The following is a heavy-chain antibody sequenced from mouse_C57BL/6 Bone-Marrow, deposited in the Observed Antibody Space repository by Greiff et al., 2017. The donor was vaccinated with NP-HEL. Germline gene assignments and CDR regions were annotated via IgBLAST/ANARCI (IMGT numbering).Heavy chain of an antibody. CDR1: GYPFTSYW. Sequence: VQLQQSGAELVRPGSSVKLSCTASGYPFTSYWMHWVKQRPIQGLEWIGNIDPSDSETHYNQKFKDKATLTVDKSSSTAYMQLSSLTSEDSAVYYCARPPQDYCSSYWYFDVWGTGTTVTVSS. CDR2: IDPSDSET. CDR3: ARPPQDYCSSYWYFDV. V-gene: IGHV1-52*01. J-gene: IGHJ1*03. D-gene: IGHD1-1*01.